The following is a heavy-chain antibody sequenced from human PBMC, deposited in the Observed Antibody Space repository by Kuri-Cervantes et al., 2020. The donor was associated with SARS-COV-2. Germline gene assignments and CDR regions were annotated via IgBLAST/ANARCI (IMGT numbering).Heavy chain of an antibody. V-gene: IGHV5-10-1*01. D-gene: IGHD2-2*01. J-gene: IGHJ6*02. CDR1: GYSFTSYW. Sequence: GESLKISCKGSGYSFTSYWIGWVRQMPGKGLEWMGRIDPSDSYTNYSPSFQGHVTISADKSISTAYLQWSSLKASDTAMYYCARRLNCSSTSCYRSYYYYYGMDVWGQGTTVTVS. CDR2: IDPSDSYT. CDR3: ARRLNCSSTSCYRSYYYYYGMDV.